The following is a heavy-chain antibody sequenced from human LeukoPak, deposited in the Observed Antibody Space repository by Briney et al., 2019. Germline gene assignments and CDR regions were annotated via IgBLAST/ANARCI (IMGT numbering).Heavy chain of an antibody. CDR3: ARGIAVASNGNY. D-gene: IGHD6-19*01. J-gene: IGHJ4*02. CDR1: GYTFISYD. CDR2: MNPNNGNI. Sequence: ASVKVSCKASGYTFISYDINWVRQAAGQGLEWMGWMNPNNGNIGYAQKFQGRVTMTRNTSISTAYMELSSLRSEDTAVYYCARGIAVASNGNYWGQGTLVTVSS. V-gene: IGHV1-8*01.